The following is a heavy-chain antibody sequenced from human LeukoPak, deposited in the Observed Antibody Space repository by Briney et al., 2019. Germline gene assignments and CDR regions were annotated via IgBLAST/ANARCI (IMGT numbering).Heavy chain of an antibody. V-gene: IGHV3-11*04. D-gene: IGHD3-22*01. CDR2: ISKSGDSI. CDR3: ARDSLDSSGYYAY. Sequence: NPGGSLRLSCAASGFTFSDYYMSWFRQAPGKGLEWVSYISKSGDSIYYADSVKGRFTISRDNAKNSLYLQMNSLRAEDTAVYYCARDSLDSSGYYAYWGQGTLVTVSS. J-gene: IGHJ4*02. CDR1: GFTFSDYY.